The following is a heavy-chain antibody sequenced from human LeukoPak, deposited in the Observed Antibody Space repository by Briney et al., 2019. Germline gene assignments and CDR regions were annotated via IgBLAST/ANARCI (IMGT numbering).Heavy chain of an antibody. CDR2: IKSKTDGGTI. Sequence: PGGSLRLSCADSGFTFNNAWMSWVRQAPGKGLEWVGRIKSKTDGGTIDYAAPVKGGFTISRDDSKNTLYLQMNSLKTEDTAVYFCTTGFMALDYWGQGTLVTVSS. V-gene: IGHV3-15*01. J-gene: IGHJ4*02. D-gene: IGHD5-24*01. CDR1: GFTFNNAW. CDR3: TTGFMALDY.